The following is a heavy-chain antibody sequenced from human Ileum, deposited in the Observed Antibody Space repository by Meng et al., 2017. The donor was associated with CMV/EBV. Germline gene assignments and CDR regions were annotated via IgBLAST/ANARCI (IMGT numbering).Heavy chain of an antibody. V-gene: IGHV4-34*01. Sequence: MSLTCGGYGGSFSGYYWSWIRQPPGEGLGWIEEINNSGSTNYNPSLKSRVTISVDTSKNQFSLKLSSVTAADTAVYYCARGGITMIWGQGTLVTVSS. J-gene: IGHJ4*02. CDR3: ARGGITMI. D-gene: IGHD3-22*01. CDR1: GGSFSGYY. CDR2: INNSGST.